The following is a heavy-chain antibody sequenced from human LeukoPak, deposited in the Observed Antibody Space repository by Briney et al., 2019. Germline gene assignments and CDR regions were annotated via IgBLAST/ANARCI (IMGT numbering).Heavy chain of an antibody. Sequence: KTSETLSLTCTVSGGSISSYYWSWIRQPPGKGLEWIGYIYYSGSTNYNPSLKSRITISVDTSKNQFSLKLSSVTAADTAVYYCARRKITVAASDAFDIWGQGTMVTVSS. V-gene: IGHV4-59*08. D-gene: IGHD6-19*01. J-gene: IGHJ3*02. CDR1: GGSISSYY. CDR3: ARRKITVAASDAFDI. CDR2: IYYSGST.